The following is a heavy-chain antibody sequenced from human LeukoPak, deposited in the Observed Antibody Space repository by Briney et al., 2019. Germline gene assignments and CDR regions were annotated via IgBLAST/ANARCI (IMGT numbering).Heavy chain of an antibody. CDR2: IYYSGST. J-gene: IGHJ4*02. Sequence: SETLSLTCAVYGGSFSGYYWSWIRQPPGKGLEWIGYIYYSGSTNYNPSLKSRVTISVDTSKNQFSLKLSSVTAADTAVYYCARDQSTWFFDYWGQGTLVTVSS. V-gene: IGHV4-59*12. CDR3: ARDQSTWFFDY. D-gene: IGHD6-13*01. CDR1: GGSFSGYY.